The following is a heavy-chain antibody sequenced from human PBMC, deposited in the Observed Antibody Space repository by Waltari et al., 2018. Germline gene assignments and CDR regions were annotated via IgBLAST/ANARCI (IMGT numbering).Heavy chain of an antibody. CDR1: GGSISSYY. CDR3: ARDGAYSSGWGHDDAFDI. J-gene: IGHJ3*02. D-gene: IGHD6-19*01. V-gene: IGHV4-59*01. CDR2: IYYSGST. Sequence: QVQLQESGPGLVKPSETLSLTCTVSGGSISSYYWSWIRQPPGKGLEWIGYIYYSGSTNYTPAHKGRVTISVDTSKNQFSRKLSSVTAADTAVYYCARDGAYSSGWGHDDAFDIWGQGTMVTVSS.